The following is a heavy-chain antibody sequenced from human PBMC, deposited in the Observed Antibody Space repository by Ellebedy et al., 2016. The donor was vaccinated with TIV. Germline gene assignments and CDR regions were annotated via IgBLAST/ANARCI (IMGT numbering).Heavy chain of an antibody. D-gene: IGHD3-10*01. CDR1: GYTFTSYY. CDR2: INPSAGYT. CDR3: ARTTMLRGVIISPIIFFDY. Sequence: ASVKVSCXASGYTFTSYYMHWVRQAPGQGLEWMGIINPSAGYTNYAQKFQGRVTLTRDTSTSTVYMELSSLRSEDTAVYYCARTTMLRGVIISPIIFFDYWGQGTLVTVSP. V-gene: IGHV1-46*01. J-gene: IGHJ4*02.